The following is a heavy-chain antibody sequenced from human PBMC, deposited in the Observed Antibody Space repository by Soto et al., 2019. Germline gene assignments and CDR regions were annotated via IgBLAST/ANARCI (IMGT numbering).Heavy chain of an antibody. D-gene: IGHD4-17*01. J-gene: IGHJ4*02. CDR2: IIPKFNTI. V-gene: IGHV1-69*06. Sequence: GASVNVSCKASGDTFSSYAISWVRQAPGQGLEWMGGIIPKFNTIDHGQKFQGRVTIAADKSTSTAYMELSSLRSDDTAVYYCARVTPGEYFDYWAQGTLVTVSS. CDR1: GDTFSSYA. CDR3: ARVTPGEYFDY.